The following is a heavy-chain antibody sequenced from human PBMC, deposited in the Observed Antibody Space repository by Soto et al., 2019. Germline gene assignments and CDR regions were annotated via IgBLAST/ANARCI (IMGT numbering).Heavy chain of an antibody. D-gene: IGHD2-15*01. Sequence: QVQLVESGGGVVQPGRSLRLSCAASGFTFSSYGMHWVRQAPGKGLEWVAVIWYDGSNKYYADSVKGRFIISRDNSKNTLYLQMNSLRAEDTAVYYCARRGLLGDWFDPWGQGTLVTVSS. V-gene: IGHV3-33*01. CDR3: ARRGLLGDWFDP. J-gene: IGHJ5*02. CDR2: IWYDGSNK. CDR1: GFTFSSYG.